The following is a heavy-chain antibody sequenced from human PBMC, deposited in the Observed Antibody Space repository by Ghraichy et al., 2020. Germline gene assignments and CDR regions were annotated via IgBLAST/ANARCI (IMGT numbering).Heavy chain of an antibody. CDR1: GFTFDDYA. J-gene: IGHJ2*01. Sequence: SLNISCAASGFTFDDYAMHWVRQAPGKGLEWVSGISWNSGSIGYADSVKGRFTISRDNAKNSLYLQMNSLRAEDTALYYCAKDFGTGDYWYFDLWGRGTLVTVSS. V-gene: IGHV3-9*01. CDR2: ISWNSGSI. CDR3: AKDFGTGDYWYFDL. D-gene: IGHD3-10*01.